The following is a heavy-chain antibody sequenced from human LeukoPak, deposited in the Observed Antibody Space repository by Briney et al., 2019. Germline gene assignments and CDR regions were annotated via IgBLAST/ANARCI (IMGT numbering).Heavy chain of an antibody. J-gene: IGHJ4*02. CDR2: INGSGGST. CDR1: GFTFSSYA. D-gene: IGHD2-8*01. Sequence: GGSLRLSCAASGFTFSSYAMSWVRQAPGKGLEWVSAINGSGGSTYYADSVKGRFTISRDNSKNTLYLQMNSLRAEDTAVYYCAKTPDIVLMMYAPDYWGQGTLVTVSS. CDR3: AKTPDIVLMMYAPDY. V-gene: IGHV3-23*01.